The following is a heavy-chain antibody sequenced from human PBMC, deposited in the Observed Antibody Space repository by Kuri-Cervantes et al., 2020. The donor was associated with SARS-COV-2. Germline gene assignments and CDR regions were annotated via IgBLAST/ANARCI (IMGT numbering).Heavy chain of an antibody. Sequence: SVKVSCKASGGTFSSYAISWVRQAPGQGLEWMGGIIPILGTANYAQKFQDRVTITTDESTSTAYMELRSLRSDDTAAYYCARDSIPTLGYCSSTSCYVPYNWFDPWGQGTLVTVSS. CDR2: IIPILGTA. V-gene: IGHV1-69*05. CDR3: ARDSIPTLGYCSSTSCYVPYNWFDP. CDR1: GGTFSSYA. J-gene: IGHJ5*02. D-gene: IGHD2-2*01.